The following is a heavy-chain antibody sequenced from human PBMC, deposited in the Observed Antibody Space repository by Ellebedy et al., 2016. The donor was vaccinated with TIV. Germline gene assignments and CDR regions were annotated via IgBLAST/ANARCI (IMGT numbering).Heavy chain of an antibody. D-gene: IGHD2-21*02. V-gene: IGHV3-48*02. Sequence: GGSLRLSXAASGFTFSSYGMHWVRQAPGKGLEWVSYISSSSSTIYYADSVKGRFTISRDNAKNSLYLQMNSLRDEDTAVYYCARPQTYCGGDCYYFDYWGQGTLVTVSS. J-gene: IGHJ4*02. CDR1: GFTFSSYG. CDR3: ARPQTYCGGDCYYFDY. CDR2: ISSSSSTI.